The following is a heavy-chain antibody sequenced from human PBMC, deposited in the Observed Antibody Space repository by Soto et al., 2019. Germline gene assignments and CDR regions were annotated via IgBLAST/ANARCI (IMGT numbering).Heavy chain of an antibody. CDR2: ISAYNGNT. V-gene: IGHV1-18*01. D-gene: IGHD3-22*01. CDR1: GYTFTRYG. Sequence: ASVKVSCKASGYTFTRYGISWVRQAPGQGLEWMGWISAYNGNTNYAQKLQGRVTMTTDTSTSTAYMELRSLRSDDTAVYYCARDHYYDSSGYPSPNWFDPWGQGTLVTVSS. CDR3: ARDHYYDSSGYPSPNWFDP. J-gene: IGHJ5*02.